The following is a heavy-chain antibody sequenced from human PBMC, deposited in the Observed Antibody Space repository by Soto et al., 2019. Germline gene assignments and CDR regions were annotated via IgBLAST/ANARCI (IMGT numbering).Heavy chain of an antibody. Sequence: ASVKVSCKASGYTFTGYYMHWVRQAPGLGLEWMGWINPNSGGTNYAQKFQGRVTMTRDTSISTAYMELSRLRSDDTAVYYCARDSYYDFWSGYYAYGMDVWGQGTTVTVSS. CDR2: INPNSGGT. J-gene: IGHJ6*02. CDR3: ARDSYYDFWSGYYAYGMDV. D-gene: IGHD3-3*01. V-gene: IGHV1-2*02. CDR1: GYTFTGYY.